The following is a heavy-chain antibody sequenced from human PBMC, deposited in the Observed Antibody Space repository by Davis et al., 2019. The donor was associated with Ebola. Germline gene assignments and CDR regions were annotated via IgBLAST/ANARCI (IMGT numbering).Heavy chain of an antibody. Sequence: MPSETLSLTCTVSGYSISSGYYWGWIRQPPGKGLEWIGSIYHSGSTYYNPSLKSRVTISVDTSKNQFSLKLSSVTAADTAVYYCAREPIVVVTATYYYYGMDVWGQGTTVTVSS. D-gene: IGHD2-21*02. CDR3: AREPIVVVTATYYYYGMDV. J-gene: IGHJ6*02. CDR2: IYHSGST. CDR1: GYSISSGYY. V-gene: IGHV4-38-2*02.